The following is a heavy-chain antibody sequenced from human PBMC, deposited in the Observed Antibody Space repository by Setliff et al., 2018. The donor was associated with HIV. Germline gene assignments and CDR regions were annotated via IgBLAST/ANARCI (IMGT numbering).Heavy chain of an antibody. V-gene: IGHV3-53*01. CDR1: GFTVSTKY. CDR3: AREWQYYYFDY. D-gene: IGHD2-2*01. CDR2: LYPSGIT. Sequence: LRLSCAASGFTVSTKYMGWVRQAPGKGLEWVSILYPSGITNYAASVKGRFTISRDSSDTTVSLQMNSLRAEDTAVYYCAREWQYYYFDYWGQGTLVTVSS. J-gene: IGHJ4*02.